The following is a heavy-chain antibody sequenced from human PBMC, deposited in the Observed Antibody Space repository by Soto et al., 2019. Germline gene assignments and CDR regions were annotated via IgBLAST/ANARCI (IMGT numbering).Heavy chain of an antibody. D-gene: IGHD4-4*01. Sequence: QVQLVESGGGVVQPGRSLRLSCAASGFTFSSYAMHWVRQAPGKGLEWVAVISYDGSNKYYADSVEGRFTISRDNSKNTLYLQMNSLRAEDTAVYYCARESVVTTYVQYYYYGMDVWGQGTTVTVSS. J-gene: IGHJ6*02. CDR1: GFTFSSYA. CDR3: ARESVVTTYVQYYYYGMDV. CDR2: ISYDGSNK. V-gene: IGHV3-30-3*01.